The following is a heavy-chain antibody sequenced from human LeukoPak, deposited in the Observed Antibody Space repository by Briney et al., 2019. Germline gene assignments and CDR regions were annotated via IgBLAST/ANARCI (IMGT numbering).Heavy chain of an antibody. J-gene: IGHJ4*02. CDR3: ARTISIVGATRFDN. CDR2: IYHSGST. V-gene: IGHV4-30-2*01. D-gene: IGHD1-26*01. CDR1: GGSISSGGYY. Sequence: SETLSLTCTVSGGSISSGGYYWSWIRQPPGKGLEWIGYIYHSGSTDYNPSLKSRVTIIVDRSKSQVSLKLSSVTAADTAVYYCARTISIVGATRFDNWGQGTLVTVSS.